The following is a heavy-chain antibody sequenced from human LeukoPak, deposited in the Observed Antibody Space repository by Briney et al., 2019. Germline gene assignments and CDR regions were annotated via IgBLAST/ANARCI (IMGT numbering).Heavy chain of an antibody. J-gene: IGHJ6*03. Sequence: GGSLRLSCAASGFTFDDYAMHWVRQAPGKGLEWVSLISWDGGSTYYADSVKGRFTISRDNSKNSLYLQMNSLRAEDTALYYCAKEGAPAAGTSYYYYYMDVWGKGTTVTVSS. V-gene: IGHV3-43D*03. CDR2: ISWDGGST. CDR3: AKEGAPAAGTSYYYYYMDV. CDR1: GFTFDDYA. D-gene: IGHD6-13*01.